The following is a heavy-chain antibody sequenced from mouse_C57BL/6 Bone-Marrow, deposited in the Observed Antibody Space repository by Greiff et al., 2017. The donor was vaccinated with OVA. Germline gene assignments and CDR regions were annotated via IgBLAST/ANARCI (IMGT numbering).Heavy chain of an antibody. Sequence: QVQLKESGPGLVQPSQSLSITCTVSGFSLTSYGVHWVRQSPGKGLEWLGVIWRGGSTDYNAAFMSRLSITKDNSKSQVFFKMNSLQADDTAIYYCAKNGYHPFYAMDYWGQGTSVTVSS. CDR3: AKNGYHPFYAMDY. D-gene: IGHD2-2*01. J-gene: IGHJ4*01. CDR1: GFSLTSYG. CDR2: IWRGGST. V-gene: IGHV2-5*01.